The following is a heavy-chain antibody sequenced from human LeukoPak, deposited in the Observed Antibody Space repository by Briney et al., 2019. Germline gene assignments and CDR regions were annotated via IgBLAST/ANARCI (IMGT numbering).Heavy chain of an antibody. Sequence: GGSLRLSCAASGFTFSNAWMSWVRQAPGKGLEWVGRIKSNTDGGTTDYAAPVKGRFTISRDDSKNTLYLQMNSLKTEDTAVYYCTTDLGGQLLWFGDPWYYFDYWGQGTLVTVSS. CDR3: TTDLGGQLLWFGDPWYYFDY. D-gene: IGHD3-10*01. J-gene: IGHJ4*02. V-gene: IGHV3-15*01. CDR1: GFTFSNAW. CDR2: IKSNTDGGTT.